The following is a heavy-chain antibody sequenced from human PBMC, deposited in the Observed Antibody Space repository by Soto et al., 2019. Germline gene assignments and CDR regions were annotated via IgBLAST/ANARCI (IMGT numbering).Heavy chain of an antibody. CDR3: AGTTSHQWYYMDV. V-gene: IGHV6-1*01. J-gene: IGHJ6*03. CDR2: TYYRSRWYN. D-gene: IGHD1-7*01. CDR1: WDRVSRNSAA. Sequence: PSQTLSLTCAISWDRVSRNSAAWNWIRLSPSRGLEWLARTYYRSRWYNDYAVSVRSRIAVNPDTSKNQFSLQLTSVTPEDTAVYYCAGTTSHQWYYMDVWGKGTTVTVSS.